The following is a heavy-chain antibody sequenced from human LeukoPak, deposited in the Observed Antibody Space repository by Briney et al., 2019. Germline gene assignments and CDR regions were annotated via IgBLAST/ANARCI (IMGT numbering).Heavy chain of an antibody. D-gene: IGHD6-19*01. CDR3: ARDAFDIAVAGVFDY. Sequence: VASVKVSCKASGYTFTSYYMHWVRQAPGQGLEWMGIINPSGGSTSYAQKFQGRVTMTRDTSTSTVYMELSSLRSEDTAVYYCARDAFDIAVAGVFDYWGQGTLVTVSS. J-gene: IGHJ4*02. V-gene: IGHV1-46*01. CDR1: GYTFTSYY. CDR2: INPSGGST.